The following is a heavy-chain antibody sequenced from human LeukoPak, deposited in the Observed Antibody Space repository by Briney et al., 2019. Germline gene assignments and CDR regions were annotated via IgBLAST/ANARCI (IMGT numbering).Heavy chain of an antibody. V-gene: IGHV1-2*02. CDR1: GYTFTRYY. D-gene: IGHD6-6*01. CDR3: ARSVQLVRIVDY. J-gene: IGHJ4*02. Sequence: ASVKVSCKASGYTFTRYYMHWVRQAPGQGLEWMGWINPNSGGTNYAQKFQGRVTMTRDTSISTAYMELSRLRSDDTAVYYCARSVQLVRIVDYWGQGTLVTVSS. CDR2: INPNSGGT.